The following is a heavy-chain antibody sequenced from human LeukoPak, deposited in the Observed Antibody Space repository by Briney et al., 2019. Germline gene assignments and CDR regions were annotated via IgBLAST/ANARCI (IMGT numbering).Heavy chain of an antibody. D-gene: IGHD2-2*01. CDR1: GFTFSSYS. Sequence: GGSLRLSCAASGFTFSSYSMNWVRQAPGKGLEGVSYISSSSSTIYYADSVKGRFTISRDNAKNSLYLQMNSLRAEDTAVYYCARGGCSSTSCRPDYWGQGTLVTVSS. CDR2: ISSSSSTI. CDR3: ARGGCSSTSCRPDY. J-gene: IGHJ4*02. V-gene: IGHV3-48*01.